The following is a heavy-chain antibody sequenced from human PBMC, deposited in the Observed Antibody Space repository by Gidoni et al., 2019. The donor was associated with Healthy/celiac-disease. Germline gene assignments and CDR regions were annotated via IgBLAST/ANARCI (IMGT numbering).Heavy chain of an antibody. Sequence: QVQLVQSGAEVKKPGASVKVSCKASGYTFTSYGISWVRQAPGQGLEWMGWISAYNGNTNYAQKLQGSVTMTTETSTRTAYMELGGLRSGDTAVDYCASLGPYPGGGYFDYWGQGTLVTVSS. V-gene: IGHV1-18*01. D-gene: IGHD3-16*01. CDR1: GYTFTSYG. J-gene: IGHJ4*02. CDR2: ISAYNGNT. CDR3: ASLGPYPGGGYFDY.